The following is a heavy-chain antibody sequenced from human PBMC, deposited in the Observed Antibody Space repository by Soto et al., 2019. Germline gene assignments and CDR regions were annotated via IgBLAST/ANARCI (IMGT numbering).Heavy chain of an antibody. V-gene: IGHV1-69*13. D-gene: IGHD3-22*01. CDR2: IIPIFGTA. J-gene: IGHJ6*02. Sequence: SVKVSCKASGGTFSSYAISWVRQAPGQGLEWMGGIIPIFGTANYAQKFQGRVTITADESTSTAYMELSSLRSEDTAVYYCARALYYYDSSGYGMDVWGQGTTVTVSS. CDR1: GGTFSSYA. CDR3: ARALYYYDSSGYGMDV.